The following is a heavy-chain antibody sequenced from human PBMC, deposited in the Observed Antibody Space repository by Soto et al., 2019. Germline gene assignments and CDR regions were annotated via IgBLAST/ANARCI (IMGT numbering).Heavy chain of an antibody. Sequence: PSQTLSLTCAISGDSVSSNSAAWTWIRQSPSRGLEWLGRTYYRSKWYNDYAVSVKSRITINPDTSKNQLSLQLNSVTPEDTAVYYCTLGYCSGGSCLGINFDYWGQGTLVTVSS. V-gene: IGHV6-1*01. CDR3: TLGYCSGGSCLGINFDY. CDR1: GDSVSSNSAA. CDR2: TYYRSKWYN. D-gene: IGHD2-15*01. J-gene: IGHJ4*02.